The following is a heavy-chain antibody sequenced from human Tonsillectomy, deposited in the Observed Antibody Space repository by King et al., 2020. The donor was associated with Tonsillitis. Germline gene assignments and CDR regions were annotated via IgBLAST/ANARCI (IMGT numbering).Heavy chain of an antibody. Sequence: VQLVESGGGLVKPGGSLRLSCAASGSTFSYYSMNWVRQAPGKGLEWVSSISSSSTDIYYAYSVKGRLTISSDNAKNSLYLQMNSLRAEDTSVYYCARGDYYDTSGFADYWGQGTLVTVSS. V-gene: IGHV3-21*01. D-gene: IGHD3-22*01. CDR2: ISSSSTDI. CDR3: ARGDYYDTSGFADY. J-gene: IGHJ4*02. CDR1: GSTFSYYS.